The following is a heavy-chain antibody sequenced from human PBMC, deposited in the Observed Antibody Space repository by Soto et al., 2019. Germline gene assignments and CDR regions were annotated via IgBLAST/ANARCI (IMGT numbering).Heavy chain of an antibody. CDR3: ARASLGYCSGGSCQTTEYGMDV. CDR2: IIPIFGTA. CDR1: VCTFSSYA. Sequence: QVQLVQSGAEVNKPGSSVKISCKASVCTFSSYAISWVRQAPGQGLEWMGGIIPIFGTANYAQKLQGRVTITADDSTSKAYMELSSLRSEDTAVYFCARASLGYCSGGSCQTTEYGMDVWCQGTTGTVSS. D-gene: IGHD2-15*01. J-gene: IGHJ6*02. V-gene: IGHV1-69*12.